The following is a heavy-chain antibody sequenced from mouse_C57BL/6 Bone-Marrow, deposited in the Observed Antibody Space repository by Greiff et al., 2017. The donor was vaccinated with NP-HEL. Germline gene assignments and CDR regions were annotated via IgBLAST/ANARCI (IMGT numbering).Heavy chain of an antibody. CDR2: INYDGSST. D-gene: IGHD1-1*01. CDR1: GFTFSDYY. CDR3: ARGALTTVVANYFDY. Sequence: EVQVVESEGGLVQPGSSMKLSCTASGFTFSDYYMAWVRQVPEQGLEWVANINYDGSSTYYLDSLKSRFIISRDNAKNILYLQMSSLKSEDTATYYCARGALTTVVANYFDYWGQGTTLTVSS. V-gene: IGHV5-16*01. J-gene: IGHJ2*01.